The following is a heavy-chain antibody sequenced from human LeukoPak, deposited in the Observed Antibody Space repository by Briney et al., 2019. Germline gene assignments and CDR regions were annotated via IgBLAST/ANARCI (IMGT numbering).Heavy chain of an antibody. Sequence: PGGSLRLSYAASGFTFSDYYMSWIRPAPGKGLEWASYISSSGSTIYYADSVKGRFTISRDNAKNSLYLQMNSLRAEDTAVYYCARGQQWPTGWFDPWGQGTLVTVSS. V-gene: IGHV3-11*01. CDR1: GFTFSDYY. CDR2: ISSSGSTI. D-gene: IGHD6-19*01. CDR3: ARGQQWPTGWFDP. J-gene: IGHJ5*02.